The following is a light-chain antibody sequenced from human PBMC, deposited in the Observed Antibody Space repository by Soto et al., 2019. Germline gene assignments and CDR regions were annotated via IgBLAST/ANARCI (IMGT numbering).Light chain of an antibody. Sequence: EVVLTQSPAILSLSPGERATLSCRASQSVSNYLAWYQQKPGQAPTLLIYDASNRATGIPARFSGSGSGTLFTLTISSLEPEDFAVYYCQQRSNWPPITFGQGTRLEN. J-gene: IGKJ5*01. CDR3: QQRSNWPPIT. V-gene: IGKV3-11*01. CDR1: QSVSNY. CDR2: DAS.